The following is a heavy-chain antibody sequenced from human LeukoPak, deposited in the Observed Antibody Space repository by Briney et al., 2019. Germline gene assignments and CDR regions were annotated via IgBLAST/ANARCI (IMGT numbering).Heavy chain of an antibody. V-gene: IGHV4-59*02. CDR3: TRMTTGHDY. J-gene: IGHJ4*02. Sequence: SSETLSLTCTVSRDSVSIYSWSWIRQPPGKGLEWIGDIYSRGGTKYNPSLMSRVTISLDTSRKQFSLNLRSVTVADTGIYYCTRMTTGHDYWGQGTLVTVSS. CDR1: RDSVSIYS. D-gene: IGHD4-17*01. CDR2: IYSRGGT.